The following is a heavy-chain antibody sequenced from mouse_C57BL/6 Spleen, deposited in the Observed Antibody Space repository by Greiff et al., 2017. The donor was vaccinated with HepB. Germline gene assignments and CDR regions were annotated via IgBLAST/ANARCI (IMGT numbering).Heavy chain of an antibody. Sequence: VKLQESGAELVRPGTSVKVSCKASGYAFTNYLIEWVKQRPGQGLEWIGVINPGSGGTNYNEKFKGKATLTADKSSSTAYMQLSSLTSEDSAVYFCASAVTTGVFDYWGQGTTLTVSS. J-gene: IGHJ2*01. D-gene: IGHD2-2*01. CDR3: ASAVTTGVFDY. CDR1: GYAFTNYL. V-gene: IGHV1-54*01. CDR2: INPGSGGT.